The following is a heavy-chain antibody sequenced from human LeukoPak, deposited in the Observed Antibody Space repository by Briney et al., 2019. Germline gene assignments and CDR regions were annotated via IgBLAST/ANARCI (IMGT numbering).Heavy chain of an antibody. D-gene: IGHD1-26*01. CDR2: MYYSGST. CDR3: ARRIMGDPLRAFDI. CDR1: GGSISSYY. V-gene: IGHV4-59*01. Sequence: SETLSLTCTVSGGSISSYYWSWIRQPPGKGLEWIGYMYYSGSTNYNPSLKSRVTISVDMSKNQVSLKLSSVTAADTAVYYCARRIMGDPLRAFDIWGQGTMVTVSS. J-gene: IGHJ3*02.